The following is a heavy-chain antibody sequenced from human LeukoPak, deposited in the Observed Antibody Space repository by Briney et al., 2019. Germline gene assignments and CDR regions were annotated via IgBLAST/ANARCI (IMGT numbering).Heavy chain of an antibody. V-gene: IGHV4-59*08. D-gene: IGHD6-13*01. Sequence: SETLSLTCTVSGGSISSYYWSWIRQPPGKGLEWIGYIYYSGSTNYNPSLKSRVTISVDTSKNQFSLKLSSVPAADTAVYYCARRGMIAAAIEAFDIWGQGTMVTVSS. CDR1: GGSISSYY. J-gene: IGHJ3*02. CDR2: IYYSGST. CDR3: ARRGMIAAAIEAFDI.